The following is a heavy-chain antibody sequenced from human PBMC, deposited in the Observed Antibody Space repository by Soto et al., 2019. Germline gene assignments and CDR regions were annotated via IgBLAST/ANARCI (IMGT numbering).Heavy chain of an antibody. CDR3: ARGSIAAAGSYYYGMDV. J-gene: IGHJ6*02. CDR2: IIPIFGTA. D-gene: IGHD6-13*01. Sequence: QVQLVQSGAEVKKPGSSVKVSCKASGGTFSSYAISWVRQAPGQGLEWMGGIIPIFGTANYAQKFQGRVTITADESTSTAYMELISLRSEDTAVYYCARGSIAAAGSYYYGMDVWGQGTTVTVSS. V-gene: IGHV1-69*01. CDR1: GGTFSSYA.